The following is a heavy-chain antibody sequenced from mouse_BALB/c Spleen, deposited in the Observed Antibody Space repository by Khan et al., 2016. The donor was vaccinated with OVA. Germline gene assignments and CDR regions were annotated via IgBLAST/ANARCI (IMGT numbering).Heavy chain of an antibody. CDR3: ARYYGNYGWYFDV. J-gene: IGHJ1*01. D-gene: IGHD2-1*01. CDR1: GFSLTSYG. Sequence: QVQLKQSGPAMVAPSQSLSITCTVSGFSLTSYGVHWVRQPPGKGLEWLGVIWAGGSTNYNSALMSRLSISKDNSKSQVFLKMNSLQTDDTAMYYCARYYGNYGWYFDVWGAVTTVTVSS. CDR2: IWAGGST. V-gene: IGHV2-9*02.